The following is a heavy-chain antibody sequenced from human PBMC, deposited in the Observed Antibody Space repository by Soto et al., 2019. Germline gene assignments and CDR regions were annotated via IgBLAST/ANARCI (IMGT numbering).Heavy chain of an antibody. CDR3: AHIGVSRWFDF. Sequence: QITLKESGPTLVKPTQTLTLTCTFSGFSRSTSGVGVGWIRQPQGKSLEWLALIYWDDDKRYSPSLKTRLTITKDTSKNQVVLTMTNMDPVETATYSCAHIGVSRWFDFWGQGTLVTVAS. CDR1: GFSRSTSGVG. CDR2: IYWDDDK. J-gene: IGHJ4*02. V-gene: IGHV2-5*02. D-gene: IGHD6-13*01.